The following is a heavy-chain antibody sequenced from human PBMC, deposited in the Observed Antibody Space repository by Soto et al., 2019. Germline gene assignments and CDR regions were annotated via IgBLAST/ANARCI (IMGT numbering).Heavy chain of an antibody. D-gene: IGHD3-22*01. V-gene: IGHV1-69*13. CDR1: GGTFSSYA. CDR3: ASGDSSGYYYSGMDV. Sequence: SVKVSCKASGGTFSSYAISWVRQAPGQGLEWMGGIIPIFGTANYAQKFQGRVTITADESTSTAYMELSSLRSEDTAVYYCASGDSSGYYYSGMDVWGQGTKVTV. J-gene: IGHJ6*02. CDR2: IIPIFGTA.